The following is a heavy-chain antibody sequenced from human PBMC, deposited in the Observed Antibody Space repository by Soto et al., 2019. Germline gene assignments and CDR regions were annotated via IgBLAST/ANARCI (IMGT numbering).Heavy chain of an antibody. Sequence: QVQLVESGGGVVQPGMSLRLSCAASGFTFGAYSMHWVRQPPGKGLEWVAVISYDGKNERYTDPVKGRFTVSRDNSKSTMYLQMNSLRSEDTAVYYCARDGYSGRSDGFDIWGQGTMVTVSS. CDR2: ISYDGKNE. CDR1: GFTFGAYS. J-gene: IGHJ3*02. D-gene: IGHD1-26*01. V-gene: IGHV3-30*04. CDR3: ARDGYSGRSDGFDI.